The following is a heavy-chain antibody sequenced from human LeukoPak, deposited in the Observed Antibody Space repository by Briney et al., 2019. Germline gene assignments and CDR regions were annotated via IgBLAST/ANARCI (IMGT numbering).Heavy chain of an antibody. D-gene: IGHD2-2*01. CDR2: INPNCGST. Sequence: GASVKVSCKASGHTFTGYYMHWARQAPGQGLEWMGWINPNCGSTNYAQKFQGRVTMTRDTSMSTAYMELSRLSSDDTAVFFCANSRQLLFGHAFDGCREASMVSVSS. J-gene: IGHJ3*01. CDR1: GHTFTGYY. CDR3: ANSRQLLFGHAFDG. V-gene: IGHV1-2*02.